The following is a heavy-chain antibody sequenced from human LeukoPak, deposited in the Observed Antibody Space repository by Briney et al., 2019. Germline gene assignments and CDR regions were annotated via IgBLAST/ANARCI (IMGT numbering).Heavy chain of an antibody. D-gene: IGHD5-18*01. CDR1: GFTFSSYA. J-gene: IGHJ6*02. CDR2: ISSDGSNK. CDR3: AKGQCYGYCSAVYYYGMDV. V-gene: IGHV3-30-3*01. Sequence: HPGGSLRLSCAASGFTFSSYAMHWVRQAPGKGLEWVAFISSDGSNKYYADSVKGRFTISRDNSKNTLYLQMNSLRAEDTAVYYCAKGQCYGYCSAVYYYGMDVWGQGTTVTVSS.